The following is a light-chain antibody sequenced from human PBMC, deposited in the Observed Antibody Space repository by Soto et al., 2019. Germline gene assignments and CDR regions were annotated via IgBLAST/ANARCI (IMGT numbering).Light chain of an antibody. J-gene: IGKJ1*01. V-gene: IGKV3D-20*02. CDR1: QSVSSSY. CDR2: GAS. Sequence: EIVMTQSPVTLSVSPGERATLSCRASQSVSSSYLAWYQQKPGQAPRLLIYGASSRATGVPDRFSGSGSGTDFTLIISSLEPEDFAFYYCQQGNTWPWTFGQGTKVDIK. CDR3: QQGNTWPWT.